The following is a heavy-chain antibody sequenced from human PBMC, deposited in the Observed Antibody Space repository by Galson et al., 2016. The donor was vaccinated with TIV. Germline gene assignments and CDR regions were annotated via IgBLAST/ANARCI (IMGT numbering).Heavy chain of an antibody. J-gene: IGHJ4*02. V-gene: IGHV3-23*01. Sequence: SLRLSCAASGFRFNSYAMNWVRQAPGKGLEWVSSIGGTGGSTYYADSVKGRFTISRDSYRDTGYLQMNSLRAEDTAIYFCAKDRQWIPSSLDYWGQGILVTVSS. CDR1: GFRFNSYA. D-gene: IGHD5-18*01. CDR3: AKDRQWIPSSLDY. CDR2: IGGTGGST.